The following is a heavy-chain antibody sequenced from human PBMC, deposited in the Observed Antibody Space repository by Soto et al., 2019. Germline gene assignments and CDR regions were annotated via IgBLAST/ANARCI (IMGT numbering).Heavy chain of an antibody. D-gene: IGHD2-2*01. CDR2: IYPGDSDT. CDR3: ARGYCTTTICDPWFDP. J-gene: IGHJ5*02. Sequence: GESLKISCTGVGYSFTSYWIGWVRQMPGKGLEWMGIIYPGDSDTRYGPSFQGQVTISADKSITTAYLQWSSLKASDTAMYYCARGYCTTTICDPWFDPWGQGTLVTLSS. CDR1: GYSFTSYW. V-gene: IGHV5-51*01.